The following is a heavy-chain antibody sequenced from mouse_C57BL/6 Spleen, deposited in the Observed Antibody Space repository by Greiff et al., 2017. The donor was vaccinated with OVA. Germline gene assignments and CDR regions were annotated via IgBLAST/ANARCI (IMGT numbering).Heavy chain of an antibody. Sequence: QVQLQQSGAELVRPGASVTLSCKASGYTFTDYEMHWVEQTPVHGLEWIGAIDPETGGTAYNQKFKGKAILTADKSSSTAYMELRSLTSEDSAVYYCTRWDGNFFDYWGQGTTLTVSS. CDR2: IDPETGGT. V-gene: IGHV1-15*01. CDR3: TRWDGNFFDY. J-gene: IGHJ2*01. CDR1: GYTFTDYE. D-gene: IGHD2-1*01.